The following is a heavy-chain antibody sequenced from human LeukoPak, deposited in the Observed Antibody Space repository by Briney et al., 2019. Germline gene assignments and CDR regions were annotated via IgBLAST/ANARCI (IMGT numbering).Heavy chain of an antibody. CDR1: GFTFSSYS. CDR3: ARGNWELLTHIDY. CDR2: ISSSSSYI. V-gene: IGHV3-21*01. J-gene: IGHJ4*02. Sequence: GGSLRLSCAASGFTFSSYSMNWVRQAPGKGLEWVSSISSSSSYIYYADSVKGRFTISRDNAKNSLYLQMNSLRAEDTAVYYCARGNWELLTHIDYWGQGILVTVSS. D-gene: IGHD1-26*01.